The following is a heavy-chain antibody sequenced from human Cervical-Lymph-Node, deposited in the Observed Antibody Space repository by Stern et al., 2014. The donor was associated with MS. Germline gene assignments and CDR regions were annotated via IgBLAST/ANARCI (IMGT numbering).Heavy chain of an antibody. CDR2: ISYDGSNE. CDR1: GFTFSNYG. V-gene: IGHV3-30*03. Sequence: QMQLVQSGGGVVQPGRSLRLSCAASGFTFSNYGMHWVRQAPGKGLEWVAVISYDGSNEYYADSVKGRFTISRDTSKNNPYLQMNSLTAEDTVVYYCARGDDSSGRLDAKLDYWGQGTLVTVSS. D-gene: IGHD3-22*01. J-gene: IGHJ4*02. CDR3: ARGDDSSGRLDAKLDY.